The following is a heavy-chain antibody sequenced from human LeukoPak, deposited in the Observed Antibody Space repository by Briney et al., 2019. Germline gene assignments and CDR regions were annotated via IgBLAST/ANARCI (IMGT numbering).Heavy chain of an antibody. CDR3: ARHVSGNLWYFDD. CDR2: IYHTGRT. J-gene: IGHJ4*02. V-gene: IGHV4-38-2*01. D-gene: IGHD1-26*01. Sequence: SETLSLTCAVSTYSISSDYHWAWIRQPPGKGLEWIGSIYHTGRTYCNPAHRTRVTILVDTSKNHFSLRLSSVTASDTAVYFCARHVSGNLWYFDDWGQGTLVTVSS. CDR1: TYSISSDYH.